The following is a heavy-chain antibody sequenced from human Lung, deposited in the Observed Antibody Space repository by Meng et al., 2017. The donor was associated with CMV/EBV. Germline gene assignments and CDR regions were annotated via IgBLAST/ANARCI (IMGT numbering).Heavy chain of an antibody. V-gene: IGHV4-30-4*08. CDR3: ARALDTAMVTFDY. CDR1: GGSISSGDYY. D-gene: IGHD5-18*01. Sequence: VQLQESGPGLVKPSQTLSLTCTVSGGSISSGDYYWSWIRQPPGKGLEWIGYIYYSGSTYYNPSLKGRVTISVDTSKNQFSLKLSSVTAADTAVYYCARALDTAMVTFDYWGQGTLVTVSS. J-gene: IGHJ4*02. CDR2: IYYSGST.